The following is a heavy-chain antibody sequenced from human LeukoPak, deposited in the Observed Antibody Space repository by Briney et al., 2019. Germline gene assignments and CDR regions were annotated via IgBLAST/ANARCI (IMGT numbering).Heavy chain of an antibody. V-gene: IGHV4-59*12. D-gene: IGHD1-26*01. Sequence: PSETLSLTCTVSGGSISSYYWSWIRQPPGKGLEWIGYIYYSGSTNYNPSLKSRVTISVDTSKNQFSLKLSSVTAADTAVYYCARVPSPSLSRLVGATPRNWFDPWGQGTLVTVSS. CDR2: IYYSGST. CDR1: GGSISSYY. J-gene: IGHJ5*02. CDR3: ARVPSPSLSRLVGATPRNWFDP.